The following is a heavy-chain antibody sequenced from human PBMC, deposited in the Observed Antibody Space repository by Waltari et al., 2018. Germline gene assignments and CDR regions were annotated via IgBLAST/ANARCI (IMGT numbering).Heavy chain of an antibody. V-gene: IGHV3-74*01. D-gene: IGHD2-21*01. CDR2: VNSAGTGS. Sequence: EVQLVESGGGLVKPGGSLRLSCAASGFAITTFGLSWARQVPGKGLLWVSHVNSAGTGSSYADSVKGRFTISRDNARNILYLQMNSLTVEDTAVYYCARDTPGDGIDYWGQGTLVTVSP. CDR3: ARDTPGDGIDY. J-gene: IGHJ4*02. CDR1: GFAITTFG.